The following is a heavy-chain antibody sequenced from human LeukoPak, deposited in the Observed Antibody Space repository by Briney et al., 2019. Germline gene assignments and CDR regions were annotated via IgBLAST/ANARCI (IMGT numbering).Heavy chain of an antibody. V-gene: IGHV5-51*01. CDR2: IYPGDSDT. CDR1: GYSFTSYW. D-gene: IGHD2-21*02. J-gene: IGHJ6*02. Sequence: GESLKISCKGSGYSFTSYWIGWVRQMPGKGLEWMGVIYPGDSDTRYSPSFQGQVTISADKSITTAYLQWSSLKASDTAMYYCARSDYDYYYGMDVWGQGTTVTVSS. CDR3: ARSDYDYYYGMDV.